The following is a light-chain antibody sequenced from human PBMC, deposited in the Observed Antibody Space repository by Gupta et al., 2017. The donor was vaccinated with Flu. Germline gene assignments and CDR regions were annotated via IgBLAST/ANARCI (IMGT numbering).Light chain of an antibody. V-gene: IGKV1-8*01. CDR2: AAS. CDR3: QHEDSSPRT. J-gene: IGKJ1*01. Sequence: AIRMTQSPSSFSASTGDRVTITCRASQGISSYLAWYQQKPGKAPKLLIYAASTWKSGVPSRFSGSGSGTDFTLTISCLQSEDFATYYCQHEDSSPRTFGQGTKVEIK. CDR1: QGISSY.